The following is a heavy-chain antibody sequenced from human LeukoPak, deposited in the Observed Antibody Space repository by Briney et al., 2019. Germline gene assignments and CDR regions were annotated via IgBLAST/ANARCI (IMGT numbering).Heavy chain of an antibody. CDR2: IYYSGST. V-gene: IGHV4-59*01. D-gene: IGHD2-15*01. CDR1: GASISSYY. Sequence: SETLSLTCTVSGASISSYYWSWIRQPPGKGLEWIGYIYYSGSTNYNPSLKSRVTISVDTSKNQFSLKLSSVTAADTAVYYCARETCSGGSCFQFDFWGQGTLVTVAS. CDR3: ARETCSGGSCFQFDF. J-gene: IGHJ4*02.